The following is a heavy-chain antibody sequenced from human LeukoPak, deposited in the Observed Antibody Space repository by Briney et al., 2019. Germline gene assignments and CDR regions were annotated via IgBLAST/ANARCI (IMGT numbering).Heavy chain of an antibody. Sequence: GGSLRLSCAASGFTLSSYGMHWVRQAPGKGLEWVAVINYDGSNKYYADSVKGRFTISRDNSKNTLYLQMNSLRVEDTAVYYCARALSTGGRIDYWGQGTLVTVSS. CDR3: ARALSTGGRIDY. CDR1: GFTLSSYG. CDR2: INYDGSNK. D-gene: IGHD2-8*02. V-gene: IGHV3-33*01. J-gene: IGHJ4*02.